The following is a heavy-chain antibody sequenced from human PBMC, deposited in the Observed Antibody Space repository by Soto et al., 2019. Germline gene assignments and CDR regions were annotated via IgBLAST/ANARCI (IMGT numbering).Heavy chain of an antibody. Sequence: PGGSLRLSCAASGFTFSSYEMNWVRQAPGKGLEWVSYISSSGSTIYYADSVKGRFTISRDNAKNSLYLQMNSLRAEDTAVYYCERDRVNCSGGSCYFCPFEYSGQGTIVNVSS. CDR3: ERDRVNCSGGSCYFCPFEY. CDR2: ISSSGSTI. CDR1: GFTFSSYE. V-gene: IGHV3-48*03. J-gene: IGHJ4*02. D-gene: IGHD2-15*01.